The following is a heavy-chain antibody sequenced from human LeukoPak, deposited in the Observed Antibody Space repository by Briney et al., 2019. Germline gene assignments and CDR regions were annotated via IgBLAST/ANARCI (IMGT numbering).Heavy chain of an antibody. Sequence: SETLSLTCTVSGGSISSGGYYWSWIRQHPGKGLEWIGYIYYSGSTYYNPSLKSRVTISVDTSKNQFSLKLSSVTAVDTAVYYCARQGSGWYQYWGQGTLVTVSS. CDR2: IYYSGST. CDR3: ARQGSGWYQY. V-gene: IGHV4-31*03. J-gene: IGHJ4*02. D-gene: IGHD6-19*01. CDR1: GGSISSGGYY.